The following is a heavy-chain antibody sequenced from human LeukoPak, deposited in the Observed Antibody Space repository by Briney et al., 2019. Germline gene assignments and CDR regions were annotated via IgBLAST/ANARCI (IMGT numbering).Heavy chain of an antibody. CDR1: GGSISSGGYY. CDR3: ARATDYSDSPAGAFDI. D-gene: IGHD3-22*01. Sequence: SETLSLTCTVSGGSISSGGYYWRWIRQHPGKGLEWIGYIYYSGSTYYNPSLKSRVTISVDTSKNQFSLKLSSVTAADTAVCYCARATDYSDSPAGAFDIWGQGTMVTVSS. J-gene: IGHJ3*02. CDR2: IYYSGST. V-gene: IGHV4-31*03.